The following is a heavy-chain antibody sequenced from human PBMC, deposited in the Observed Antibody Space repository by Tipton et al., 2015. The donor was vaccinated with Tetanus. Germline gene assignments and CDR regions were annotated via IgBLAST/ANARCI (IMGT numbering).Heavy chain of an antibody. CDR1: GGSISSGGSF. J-gene: IGHJ4*02. D-gene: IGHD3-22*01. V-gene: IGHV4-31*03. Sequence: TLSLTCTVSGGSISSGGSFWSWIRQHPGKDLEWIGYIYYSGSTDYNPSLKSRVTISVDTSKNQFSLKLSSVTAADTAVYYCARYYDSSGYYRRRYTSSFDYWGQGTLVTVSS. CDR2: IYYSGST. CDR3: ARYYDSSGYYRRRYTSSFDY.